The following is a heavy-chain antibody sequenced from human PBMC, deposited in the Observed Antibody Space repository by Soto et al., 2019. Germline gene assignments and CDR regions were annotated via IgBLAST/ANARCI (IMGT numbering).Heavy chain of an antibody. D-gene: IGHD2-2*01. CDR3: ARGGSVVVVPAARGALDI. J-gene: IGHJ3*02. CDR1: GYTFTCYG. CDR2: ISAYNGNT. V-gene: IGHV1-18*04. Sequence: SVKVSCNASGYTFTCYGISWVRQAPGQGLEWMGWISAYNGNTNYAQKLQGRVTMTTDTSTSTAYMELRSLRSDDTAAYYCARGGSVVVVPAARGALDIWGQGTMVTVSS.